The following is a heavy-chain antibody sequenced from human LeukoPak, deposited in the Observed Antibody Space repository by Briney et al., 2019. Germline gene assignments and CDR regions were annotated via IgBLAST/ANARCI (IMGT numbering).Heavy chain of an antibody. Sequence: TGGSLRLSCAASGFTFSSYAMSWVRQAPGKGLEWVSAISGSGGSTYYADSVKGRFTISRDNSKNTLYLQMNSLRAEDTAVYYCARGSDCTNGVCYSPDYWGQGTLVTVSS. D-gene: IGHD2-8*01. J-gene: IGHJ4*02. CDR1: GFTFSSYA. CDR3: ARGSDCTNGVCYSPDY. V-gene: IGHV3-23*01. CDR2: ISGSGGST.